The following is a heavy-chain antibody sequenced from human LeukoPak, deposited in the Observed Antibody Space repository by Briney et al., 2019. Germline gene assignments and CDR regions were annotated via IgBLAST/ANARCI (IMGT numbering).Heavy chain of an antibody. D-gene: IGHD3-9*01. CDR1: GFTFGDYY. CDR3: ARDMTVRYFDWLFEGHY. Sequence: GGSLRLSCAASGFTFGDYYMSWIRQAPGKGLEWVSYISSSGSTIYYADSVKGRFTISRDNAKNSLYLQMNSLRAEDTAVYYCARDMTVRYFDWLFEGHYWGQGTLVTVSS. V-gene: IGHV3-11*04. J-gene: IGHJ4*02. CDR2: ISSSGSTI.